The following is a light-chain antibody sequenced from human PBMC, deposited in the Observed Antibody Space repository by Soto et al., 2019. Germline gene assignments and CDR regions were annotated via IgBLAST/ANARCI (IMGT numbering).Light chain of an antibody. Sequence: EKVMTQSPATLSVSPGERATLSCRASQSVSSKLAWYQQKPGQAPRLLIYGASTRATGIPARFSGSGSGTGFTLTVSSLQSEDFAVYYCQQYNTWPPITFGQGTRLEIK. J-gene: IGKJ5*01. CDR2: GAS. CDR1: QSVSSK. V-gene: IGKV3-15*01. CDR3: QQYNTWPPIT.